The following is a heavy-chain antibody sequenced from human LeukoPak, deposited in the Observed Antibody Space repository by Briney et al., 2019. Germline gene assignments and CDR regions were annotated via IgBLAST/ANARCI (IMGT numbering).Heavy chain of an antibody. CDR1: GGSMSSYY. V-gene: IGHV4-59*01. D-gene: IGHD3-16*01. CDR2: IYYSGST. J-gene: IGHJ4*02. CDR3: ARGRYGWLPFDY. Sequence: PSETLSLTCPVSGGSMSSYYWSWIRQPPGKGLEWIGYIYYSGSTNYNPSLKSRVTISVDTSKNQFTLKLSSVTAADTAVYYCARGRYGWLPFDYWGQGTLVTVSS.